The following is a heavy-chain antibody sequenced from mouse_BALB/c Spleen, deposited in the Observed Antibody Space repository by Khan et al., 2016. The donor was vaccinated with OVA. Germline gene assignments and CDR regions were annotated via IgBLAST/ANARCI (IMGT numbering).Heavy chain of an antibody. CDR2: INPSSGYT. J-gene: IGHJ3*01. CDR1: GYTFTSYT. D-gene: IGHD2-14*01. V-gene: IGHV1-4*01. CDR3: AREGAYYRSDGWFAY. Sequence: QVQLQQSGAELARPGASVKMSCKASGYTFTSYTMHWVKQRPGQGLEWIGYINPSSGYTNYNQKFKDKATLTAEKSSSTAYMQMSSLTSEDSAVYYCAREGAYYRSDGWFAYWGQGTLVTVSA.